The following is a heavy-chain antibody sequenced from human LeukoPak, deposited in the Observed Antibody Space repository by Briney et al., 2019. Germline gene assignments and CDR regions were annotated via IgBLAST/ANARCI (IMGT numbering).Heavy chain of an antibody. CDR3: ARAPYTAMVSYYYYGMDV. V-gene: IGHV4-34*01. J-gene: IGHJ6*02. CDR1: GGSFSGYY. CDR2: INHSGST. D-gene: IGHD5-18*01. Sequence: SETLSLTCAVYGGSFSGYYWSWIRQPPGKGLEWIGEINHSGSTNYNPSLKSRVTISVDTSKNQFSLKLSSVTAADSAVYYCARAPYTAMVSYYYYGMDVWGQGTTVTVSS.